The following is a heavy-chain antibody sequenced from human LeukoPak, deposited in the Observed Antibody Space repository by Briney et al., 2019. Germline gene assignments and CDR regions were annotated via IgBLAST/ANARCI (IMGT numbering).Heavy chain of an antibody. CDR2: ISYDGSNK. J-gene: IGHJ4*02. Sequence: GGSLRLSCAASGFTFSSYAMHWVRQAPGKGLEWVAVISYDGSNKYYADSVKGRFTISRDNSKSTLYLQMNSLRAEDTAVYYCARDRVARDYFDYWGQGTLVTVSS. CDR3: ARDRVARDYFDY. V-gene: IGHV3-30-3*01. CDR1: GFTFSSYA. D-gene: IGHD2-15*01.